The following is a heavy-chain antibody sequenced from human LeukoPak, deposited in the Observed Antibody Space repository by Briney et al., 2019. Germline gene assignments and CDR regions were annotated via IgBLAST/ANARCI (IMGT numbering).Heavy chain of an antibody. CDR1: GFTSSSYA. Sequence: GGSLRLSCAASGFTSSSYALNWVRQAPGKGLEWVANIEQHGSTKHYVDSVEGRFTISRDNAKNSLYLQMNSLRAEDTAVYHCARDISPYCSETTCYDAFDVWGQGTMVTVSS. CDR2: IEQHGSTK. J-gene: IGHJ3*01. V-gene: IGHV3-7*03. CDR3: ARDISPYCSETTCYDAFDV. D-gene: IGHD2-2*01.